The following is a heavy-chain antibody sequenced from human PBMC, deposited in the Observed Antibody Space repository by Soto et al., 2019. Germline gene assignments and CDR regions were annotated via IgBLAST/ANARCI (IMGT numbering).Heavy chain of an antibody. Sequence: SETLSLTCTVSGGSISSYYWSWIRQPPGKGLEWIGYIYYSGSTNYNPSLKSRVTISVDTSKNQFSLKLSSVTAADTAVYYCASWVDGSGSYTHWGQGTLVTVSS. CDR2: IYYSGST. CDR3: ASWVDGSGSYTH. D-gene: IGHD3-10*01. V-gene: IGHV4-59*08. CDR1: GGSISSYY. J-gene: IGHJ4*02.